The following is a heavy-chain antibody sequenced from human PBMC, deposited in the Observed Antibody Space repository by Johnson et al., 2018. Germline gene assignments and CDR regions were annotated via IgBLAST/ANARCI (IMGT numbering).Heavy chain of an antibody. CDR2: VYYNRST. CDR3: ARTGDTSTWYAEYFHH. V-gene: IGHV4-39*01. Sequence: QLQESGPGLVKPSETLSLTCSVSGGSINSHNYYWGWIRQPPGKGLERIGRVYYNRSTYYNQSLKGRVTISVYTSKNQLSLKLYSVPAADTAVYYCARTGDTSTWYAEYFHHWGQGTLVTVSS. CDR1: GGSINSHNYY. D-gene: IGHD6-13*01. J-gene: IGHJ1*01.